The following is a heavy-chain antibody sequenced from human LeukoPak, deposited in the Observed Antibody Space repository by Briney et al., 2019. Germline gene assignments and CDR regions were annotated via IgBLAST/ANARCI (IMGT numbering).Heavy chain of an antibody. CDR2: ISGRGGST. CDR3: AKYRKRGYSGYGFDY. Sequence: GGSLRLSCAASGFTFSSYAMSWVRQAPGKGLEWVSAISGRGGSTYYADSVKGRFTISRDNSKNTLYLQMNSLRAEDTAVYYCAKYRKRGYSGYGFDYWGQGTLVTVSS. V-gene: IGHV3-23*01. CDR1: GFTFSSYA. D-gene: IGHD5-12*01. J-gene: IGHJ4*02.